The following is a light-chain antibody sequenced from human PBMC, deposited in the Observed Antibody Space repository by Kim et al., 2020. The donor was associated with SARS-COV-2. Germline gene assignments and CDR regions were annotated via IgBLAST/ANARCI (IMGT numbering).Light chain of an antibody. CDR1: TSGVGVYNY. CDR2: DVR. V-gene: IGLV2-14*03. CDR3: SSYTSSSTPVL. Sequence: QSLTTSCTGTTSGVGVYNYVSWYQHHPGKAPKLMIYDVRKRPSGVSDRFSGSKSGNTASLTISGLQGEDEADYYCSSYTSSSTPVLFGGGTKLTVL. J-gene: IGLJ2*01.